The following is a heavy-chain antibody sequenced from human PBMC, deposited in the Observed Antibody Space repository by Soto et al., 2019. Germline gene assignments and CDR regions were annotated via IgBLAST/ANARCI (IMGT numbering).Heavy chain of an antibody. Sequence: GGSLRLSCAASGFTFSSYAMHWVRQAPGKGLEWVAVISYDGSNKYYADSVKGRFTISRDNSKNTLYLQMNSLRAEDTAVYYCARVTSSSWFYYYYYGMDVWGQGTTVTVSS. J-gene: IGHJ6*02. CDR1: GFTFSSYA. CDR2: ISYDGSNK. CDR3: ARVTSSSWFYYYYYGMDV. V-gene: IGHV3-30*01. D-gene: IGHD6-13*01.